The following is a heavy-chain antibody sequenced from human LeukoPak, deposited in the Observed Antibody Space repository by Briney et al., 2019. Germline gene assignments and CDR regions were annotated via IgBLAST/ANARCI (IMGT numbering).Heavy chain of an antibody. Sequence: GGSLRLSCAASGFTVSSNYMSWVRQAPGKGLEWVSVIYSGGSTYYADSVKGRFTISRDNFKNTLYLQMNSLRAEDTAVYYCARGIAVAGTSGDYFDYWGQGALVTVSS. J-gene: IGHJ4*02. V-gene: IGHV3-53*01. CDR2: IYSGGST. CDR1: GFTVSSNY. CDR3: ARGIAVAGTSGDYFDY. D-gene: IGHD6-19*01.